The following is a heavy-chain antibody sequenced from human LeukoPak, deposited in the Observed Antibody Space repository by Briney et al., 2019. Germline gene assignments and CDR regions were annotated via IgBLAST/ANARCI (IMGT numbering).Heavy chain of an antibody. CDR2: ISSSGSTI. Sequence: GGSLRLSCAASGFTFSSYEMNWVRKAPGKGLEWVSYISSSGSTIYYADSVKGRFTISRDNAKNSLYLQMNSLRAEDTAVYYCARDGGDAKYYYDSSGYLLWGQGTLVTVSS. D-gene: IGHD3-22*01. V-gene: IGHV3-48*03. J-gene: IGHJ4*02. CDR3: ARDGGDAKYYYDSSGYLL. CDR1: GFTFSSYE.